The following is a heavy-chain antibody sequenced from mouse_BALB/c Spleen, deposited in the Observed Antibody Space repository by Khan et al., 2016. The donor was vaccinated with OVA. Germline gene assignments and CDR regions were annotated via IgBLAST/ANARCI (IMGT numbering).Heavy chain of an antibody. CDR1: GYSFTGYF. Sequence: VQLKQSGPELVKPGTSVKISCKASGYSFTGYFMNWVMQSHGKSLEWIGRINPHIGETFYNQTFKGKATLTVDESSSTAHMELRSLSSEDSAVYYCTRIYRSDFDYWGQGTTLTVSS. V-gene: IGHV1-20*02. CDR2: INPHIGET. D-gene: IGHD1-1*01. CDR3: TRIYRSDFDY. J-gene: IGHJ2*01.